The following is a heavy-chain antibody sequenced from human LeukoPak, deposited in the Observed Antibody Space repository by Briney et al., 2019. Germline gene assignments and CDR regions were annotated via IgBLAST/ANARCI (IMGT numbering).Heavy chain of an antibody. D-gene: IGHD4-17*01. V-gene: IGHV1-46*04. Sequence: ASVKVSCKASGGTFSSYAISWVRQAPGQGLEWMGIINPSGGSTRYAQKLQGRVTMTRDTSTSTGYMELSSLISEDTAVYYCASYHHRDFGDYYGMDVWGQGTTVTVSS. CDR1: GGTFSSYA. CDR3: ASYHHRDFGDYYGMDV. J-gene: IGHJ6*02. CDR2: INPSGGST.